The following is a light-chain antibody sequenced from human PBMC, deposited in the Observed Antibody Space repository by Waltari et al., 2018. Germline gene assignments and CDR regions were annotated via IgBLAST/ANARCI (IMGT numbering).Light chain of an antibody. CDR2: KAS. Sequence: DIQMTQSPSTLSASVGDRVTITCRASQSISSWLAWYQQKPGKAPNLLIYKASTLESGVPSRVSGSGSVTEFTLTISSLQPDDFATYYCQHYDNYPITFGQGTRLEIK. J-gene: IGKJ5*01. CDR3: QHYDNYPIT. CDR1: QSISSW. V-gene: IGKV1-5*03.